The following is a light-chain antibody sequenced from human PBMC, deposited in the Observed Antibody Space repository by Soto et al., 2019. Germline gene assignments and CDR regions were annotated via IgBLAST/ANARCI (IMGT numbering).Light chain of an antibody. CDR1: QSVSNN. V-gene: IGKV3-15*01. CDR2: GAS. Sequence: ESVLTQSPGTLSLSPGERATLSCRASQSVSNNYLAWYQQKPGQAPRLLIYGASTRATGIPARFSGSGSGTEFTLTISSLQSEDFAVYYCQQYNNWPQTFGQGTKVDI. J-gene: IGKJ1*01. CDR3: QQYNNWPQT.